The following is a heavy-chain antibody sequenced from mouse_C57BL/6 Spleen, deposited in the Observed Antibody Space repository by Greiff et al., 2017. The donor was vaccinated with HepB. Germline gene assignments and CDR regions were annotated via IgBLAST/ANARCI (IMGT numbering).Heavy chain of an antibody. CDR2: IDPSDSYT. D-gene: IGHD2-5*01. CDR3: ARSDYSNYWFAY. Sequence: QVQLKQPGAELVRPGTSVKLSCKASGYTFTSYWMHWVKQRPGQGLEWIGVIDPSDSYTNYNQKFKGKATLTVDTSSSTAYMQLSSLTSEDSAVYYCARSDYSNYWFAYWGQGTLVTVSA. J-gene: IGHJ3*01. V-gene: IGHV1-59*01. CDR1: GYTFTSYW.